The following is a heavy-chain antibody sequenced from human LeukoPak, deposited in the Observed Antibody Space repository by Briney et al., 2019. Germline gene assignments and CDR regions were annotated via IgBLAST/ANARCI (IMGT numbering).Heavy chain of an antibody. CDR2: IIPILGIA. V-gene: IGHV1-69*04. CDR3: ARSSIAAAGPFDY. Sequence: GASVKVSCKASGGTFSSYAISWVRQAPGQGLEWMGRIIPILGIANYAQRFQGRVTITADESTSTAYMELSSLRSEDTAVYYCARSSIAAAGPFDYWGQGTLVTVSS. CDR1: GGTFSSYA. J-gene: IGHJ4*02. D-gene: IGHD6-13*01.